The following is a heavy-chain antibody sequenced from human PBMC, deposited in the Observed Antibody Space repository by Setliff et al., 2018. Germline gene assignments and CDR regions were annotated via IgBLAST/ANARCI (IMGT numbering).Heavy chain of an antibody. V-gene: IGHV3-48*01. D-gene: IGHD3-16*01. CDR3: VKDYDWTFDS. CDR2: IRGRGDNI. CDR1: GFAFSDEP. Sequence: GESLRLSCVASGFAFSDEPMNWVRQAPGKGLEWISHIRGRGDNIRYADSVMGRFTISRDNVRKSLYLEMSSLRAEDTAMYYCVKDYDWTFDSWGQGVLVTVSS. J-gene: IGHJ4*02.